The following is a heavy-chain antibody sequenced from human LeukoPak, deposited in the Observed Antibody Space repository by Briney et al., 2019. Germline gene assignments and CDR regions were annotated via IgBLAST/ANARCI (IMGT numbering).Heavy chain of an antibody. J-gene: IGHJ4*02. Sequence: PGGSLRLSCAASGFTFSSYSMNWVRQAPGKGLEWVSSISSGSSYMYYADSVKGRFTISRDNSKNTLYLQMNSLRAEDTAVYYCARRAGAYSHPYDYWGQGTLVTVSS. CDR1: GFTFSSYS. D-gene: IGHD4/OR15-4a*01. V-gene: IGHV3-21*04. CDR3: ARRAGAYSHPYDY. CDR2: ISSGSSYM.